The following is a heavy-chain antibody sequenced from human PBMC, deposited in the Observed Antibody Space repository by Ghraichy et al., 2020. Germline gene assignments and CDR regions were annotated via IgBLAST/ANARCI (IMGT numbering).Heavy chain of an antibody. CDR2: INHSGST. V-gene: IGHV4-34*01. D-gene: IGHD2-21*01. CDR1: GGSFSGYY. Sequence: SETLSLTCAVYGGSFSGYYWSWIRQPPGKGLEWIGEINHSGSTNYNPSLKSRVTISVDTSKNQFSLKLSPVTAADTAVYYCARGGEGLEVDYWGQGTLVTVSS. J-gene: IGHJ4*02. CDR3: ARGGEGLEVDY.